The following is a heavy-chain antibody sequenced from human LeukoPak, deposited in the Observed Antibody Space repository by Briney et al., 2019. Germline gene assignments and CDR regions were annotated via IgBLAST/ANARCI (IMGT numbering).Heavy chain of an antibody. J-gene: IGHJ3*02. CDR2: IYPGDSDT. V-gene: IGHV5-51*01. CDR1: GYSFTSYW. D-gene: IGHD5-12*01. Sequence: GESLKISCKGSGYSFTSYWIGWVRQMPGKSLEWMGIIYPGDSDTRYSPSFQGQVTISADKSISTAYLQWSSLKASDTAMYYCARRTSIVATTHRAFDIWGQGTMVTVSS. CDR3: ARRTSIVATTHRAFDI.